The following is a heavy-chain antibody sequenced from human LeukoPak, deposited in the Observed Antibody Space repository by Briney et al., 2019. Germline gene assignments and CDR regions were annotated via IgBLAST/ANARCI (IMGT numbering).Heavy chain of an antibody. Sequence: SQTLSLTCTVSGSSISSGGYYWSWIRQHPGEALEWIGYISTGGNTYYNPSLKSRVIVSVDTSKNQFSLRLYSVTAADTAVYYCARQARCSGVTCYRSFDYWGLGTLVTVSS. CDR2: ISTGGNT. J-gene: IGHJ4*01. CDR1: GSSISSGGYY. CDR3: ARQARCSGVTCYRSFDY. D-gene: IGHD2-15*01. V-gene: IGHV4-31*03.